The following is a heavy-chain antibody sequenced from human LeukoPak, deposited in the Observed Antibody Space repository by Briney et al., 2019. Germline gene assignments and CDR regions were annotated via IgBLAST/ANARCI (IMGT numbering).Heavy chain of an antibody. D-gene: IGHD6-13*01. V-gene: IGHV3-11*04. Sequence: PGGSLRLSCAASGFTFSGYYMSWIRQAPGKGLEWISYISGSDGIIYYTDSVRGRFTISRDNAKKSLYLQMNRLTAEDTAVYYCAKDLSSSGRSYYFDYWGQGTLVTVSS. CDR3: AKDLSSSGRSYYFDY. CDR1: GFTFSGYY. CDR2: ISGSDGII. J-gene: IGHJ4*02.